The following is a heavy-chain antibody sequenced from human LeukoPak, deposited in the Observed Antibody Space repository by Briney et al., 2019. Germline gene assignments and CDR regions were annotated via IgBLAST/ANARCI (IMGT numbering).Heavy chain of an antibody. CDR1: GGSISSGSYY. Sequence: PSETLSLTCTVSGGSISSGSYYWSWIRQPAGKGLEWIGRIYTSGSTNYNPSLKSRVTISVDTSKNQFSLKLSSVTAADTAVYYCARTVAGDSNYYYYMDVWGKGTTVTISS. J-gene: IGHJ6*03. D-gene: IGHD6-19*01. CDR2: IYTSGST. CDR3: ARTVAGDSNYYYYMDV. V-gene: IGHV4-61*02.